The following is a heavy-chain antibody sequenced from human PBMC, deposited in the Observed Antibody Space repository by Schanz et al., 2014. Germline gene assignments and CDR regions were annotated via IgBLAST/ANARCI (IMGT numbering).Heavy chain of an antibody. CDR1: GFSFSDYS. CDR2: IKISGDV. V-gene: IGHV3-48*02. D-gene: IGHD7-27*01. Sequence: DVQLVESGGGLVQSGGSLRLSCAASGFSFSDYSMNWVRQAPGKGLEWISYIKISGDVFYTDSVKGRFTISRDNAKRERERQRRSLREEEPAIYYCVRDYNWGFDNWGQGTLVTVS. J-gene: IGHJ4*02. CDR3: VRDYNWGFDN.